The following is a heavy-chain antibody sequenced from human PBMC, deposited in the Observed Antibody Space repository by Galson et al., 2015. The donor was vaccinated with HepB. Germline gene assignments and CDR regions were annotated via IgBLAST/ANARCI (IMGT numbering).Heavy chain of an antibody. CDR3: AKDRDRSTHTLFDS. Sequence: SLRLSCAASGFILSSYVMSWVRQPPGKGLEWVSSISVSGGNIYYIDSVKGRFTISRDNSKNTLYLQMYDLRAEDMGVYYCAKDRDRSTHTLFDSWGRGTLVTASS. D-gene: IGHD2-15*01. CDR1: GFILSSYV. CDR2: ISVSGGNI. V-gene: IGHV3-23*01. J-gene: IGHJ4*02.